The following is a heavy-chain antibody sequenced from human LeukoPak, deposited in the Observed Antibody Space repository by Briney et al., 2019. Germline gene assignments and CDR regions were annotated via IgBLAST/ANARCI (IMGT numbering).Heavy chain of an antibody. CDR2: IKKKGSGGTS. Sequence: PGGSLRLSCTGSGFTFGDHDMSWFRLAPGKGLEWVGFIKKKGSGGTSQYAASVEGRFTIPRDDSKSIAYLQMNSLKTEDTALYYCTSGGSTNGRDAQDFWGQGTLVTVSS. J-gene: IGHJ4*02. CDR1: GFTFGDHD. CDR3: TSGGSTNGRDAQDF. V-gene: IGHV3-49*03. D-gene: IGHD2-8*01.